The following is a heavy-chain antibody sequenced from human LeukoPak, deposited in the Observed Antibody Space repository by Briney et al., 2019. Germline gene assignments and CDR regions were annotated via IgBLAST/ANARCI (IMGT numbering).Heavy chain of an antibody. D-gene: IGHD2/OR15-2a*01. V-gene: IGHV5-10-1*01. CDR2: IDPSDSYN. Sequence: GESLKISCKSSGYKFSNHWICWVRQMPGKGLEWMGRIDPSDSYNNYSPSFQGHVTILVDKSISTAYLQWSSLKASDTAMYYCATMTSLNSFFFWGQGTLVTVSS. CDR3: ATMTSLNSFFF. CDR1: GYKFSNHW. J-gene: IGHJ4*02.